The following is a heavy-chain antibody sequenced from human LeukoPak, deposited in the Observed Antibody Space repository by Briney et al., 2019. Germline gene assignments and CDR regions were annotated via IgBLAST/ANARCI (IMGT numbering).Heavy chain of an antibody. V-gene: IGHV3-33*01. D-gene: IGHD3-22*01. Sequence: PGTSLRLSCAASGFPFSTYGMHWVRQAPGKGLEWVAVIWSDGSNKYYADSVRGRFTISRDNPKNTLFLQMNSLRAEDTAVYYCATGYSDSLRSPLDSWGQGTLVTVSS. CDR1: GFPFSTYG. CDR3: ATGYSDSLRSPLDS. CDR2: IWSDGSNK. J-gene: IGHJ5*01.